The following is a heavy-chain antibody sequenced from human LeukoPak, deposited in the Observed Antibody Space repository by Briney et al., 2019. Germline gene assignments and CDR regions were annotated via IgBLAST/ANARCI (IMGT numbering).Heavy chain of an antibody. CDR3: ARAPRRLPRYTGRELNP. D-gene: IGHD1-14*01. CDR2: INPNSGGT. V-gene: IGHV1-2*02. CDR1: GYTFTGYY. Sequence: PWASVKVSCKASGYTFTGYYMHWVRQAPGQGLEWMGWINPNSGGTNYAQKFQGRVTMTRDTSISTAYMELSRLRSDDTAVYYCARAPRRLPRYTGRELNPWGQGTLVTVSS. J-gene: IGHJ5*02.